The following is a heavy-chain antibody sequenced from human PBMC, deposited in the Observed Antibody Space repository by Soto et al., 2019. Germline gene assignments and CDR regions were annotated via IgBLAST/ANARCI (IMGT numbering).Heavy chain of an antibody. CDR2: ISGSGGST. CDR3: AKTGRYYYYGMDV. Sequence: GGSLRLSCAASGLTFSSYAMSWVRQAPGKGLEWVSAISGSGGSTYYADSVKGRFTISRDNSKNTLYLQMNSLRAEDTAVYYCAKTGRYYYYGMDVWGQGTTVTVSS. J-gene: IGHJ6*02. V-gene: IGHV3-23*01. CDR1: GLTFSSYA.